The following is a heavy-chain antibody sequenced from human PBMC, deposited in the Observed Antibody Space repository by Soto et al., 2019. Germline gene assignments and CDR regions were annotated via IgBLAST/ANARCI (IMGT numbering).Heavy chain of an antibody. J-gene: IGHJ5*02. V-gene: IGHV1-69*02. D-gene: IGHD6-13*01. CDR2: IIPILGIA. CDR3: ARMQLSGRFHP. CDR1: GGTFSSYT. Sequence: QVQLVQSGAEVKKPGSSVKVSCKASGGTFSSYTISWVRQAPGQGLEWMGRIIPILGIANYAQKFQGRVTITAEKSTSTAYMELSSLRSEDTAVYYCARMQLSGRFHPWGQGTLVTVSS.